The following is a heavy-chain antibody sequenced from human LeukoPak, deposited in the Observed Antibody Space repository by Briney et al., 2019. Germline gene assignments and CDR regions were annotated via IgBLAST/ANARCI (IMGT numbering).Heavy chain of an antibody. CDR2: IYTSGST. CDR3: ARDSGRYFRFDY. Sequence: SETLSLICSVSGGSINSYYWNWIRQPAGKGLEWIGRIYTSGSTNYNPSLTSRVTMSVDTSKNQFSLKLSSVTAADTAVYFCARDSGRYFRFDYWGQGTPVTVSS. V-gene: IGHV4-4*07. D-gene: IGHD3-16*02. J-gene: IGHJ4*02. CDR1: GGSINSYY.